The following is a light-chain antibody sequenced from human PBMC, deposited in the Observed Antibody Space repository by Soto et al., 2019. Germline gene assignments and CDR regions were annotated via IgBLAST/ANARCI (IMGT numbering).Light chain of an antibody. CDR3: QQLSRYPLT. V-gene: IGKV1-9*01. Sequence: EIQLTQSPSVMSASFGDTVTITCRASQALSNYLAWYQQSQGKAPDLLIYSASTLQSGAQSRFSGSGSETEFSLTIRALQPEDFAPYYCQQLSRYPLTFGGGTRWIS. CDR1: QALSNY. J-gene: IGKJ4*01. CDR2: SAS.